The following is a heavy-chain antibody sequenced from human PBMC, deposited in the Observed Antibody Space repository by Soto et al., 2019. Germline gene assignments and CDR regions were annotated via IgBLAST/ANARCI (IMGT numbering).Heavy chain of an antibody. CDR1: GGTFSSYA. D-gene: IGHD3-10*01. CDR3: ARDTGGPEGSLLWFGEPSEGYYGMDV. CDR2: IIPIFGTA. J-gene: IGHJ6*02. Sequence: QVQLVQSGAEVKKPGSSVKVSCKASGGTFSSYAISWVRQAPGQGLEWMGGIIPIFGTANYAQKFQGRVTISADESTSTAYMELSSLRSEDTAVYYCARDTGGPEGSLLWFGEPSEGYYGMDVWGQGTTVTVSS. V-gene: IGHV1-69*12.